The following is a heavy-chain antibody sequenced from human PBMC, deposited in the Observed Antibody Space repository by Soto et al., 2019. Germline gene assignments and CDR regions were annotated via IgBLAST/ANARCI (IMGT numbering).Heavy chain of an antibody. CDR1: GGSFSGYY. D-gene: IGHD6-19*01. V-gene: IGHV4-34*01. J-gene: IGHJ6*02. CDR2: INHSGST. Sequence: QVQLQQWGAGLLKPSETLSLTCAVYGGSFSGYYWSWIRQPPGKGLEWIGEINHSGSTNYNPSLKRRVTISVDTSKNQFSLKLSSVTAADTAVYYCARDRIAVAFHYYYYGMDVWGQGTTVTVSS. CDR3: ARDRIAVAFHYYYYGMDV.